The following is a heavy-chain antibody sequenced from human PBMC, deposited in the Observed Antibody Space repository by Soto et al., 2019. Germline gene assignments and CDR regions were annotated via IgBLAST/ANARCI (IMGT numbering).Heavy chain of an antibody. Sequence: EVQLLESGGGLVQPGGSLRLACAASGFTFSSYAMSWVRQAPGKGLEWVSAISGSGGTTYYADSVEGRFTISRDNSKNTLYLQMNGLRAEDTAVYSCAKSGVVAATRFPPGYFQHRGRGTLVTVSS. V-gene: IGHV3-23*01. CDR2: ISGSGGTT. D-gene: IGHD2-15*01. CDR1: GFTFSSYA. J-gene: IGHJ1*01. CDR3: AKSGVVAATRFPPGYFQH.